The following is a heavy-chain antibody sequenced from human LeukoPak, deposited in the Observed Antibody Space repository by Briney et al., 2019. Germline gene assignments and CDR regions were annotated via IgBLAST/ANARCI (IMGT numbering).Heavy chain of an antibody. CDR2: IYYSGST. D-gene: IGHD1-1*01. CDR1: GGSISSYY. CDR3: ARAGTGGRAFDY. Sequence: SETLSLTCTVSGGSISSYYWSWIRQPPGKGLEWIGNIYYSGSTNYNPSLKSRVTISIDTSKNQFSLRLTSVTVADTAVYYCARAGTGGRAFDYWGQGSLVTVSS. J-gene: IGHJ4*02. V-gene: IGHV4-59*08.